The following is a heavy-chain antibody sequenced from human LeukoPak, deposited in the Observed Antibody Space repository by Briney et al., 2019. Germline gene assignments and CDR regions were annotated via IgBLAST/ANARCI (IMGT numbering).Heavy chain of an antibody. Sequence: PGGSLRLSCAASGFTFSSYAMSWVRQAPGKGLEWVSAISGSGSSTYYADSVKGRFTISRDNSKNTLYLQMNSLRAEDTAVYYCARVGSYYDFWSGYYGMDVWGQGTTVTVSS. V-gene: IGHV3-23*01. J-gene: IGHJ6*02. CDR3: ARVGSYYDFWSGYYGMDV. CDR2: ISGSGSST. D-gene: IGHD3-3*01. CDR1: GFTFSSYA.